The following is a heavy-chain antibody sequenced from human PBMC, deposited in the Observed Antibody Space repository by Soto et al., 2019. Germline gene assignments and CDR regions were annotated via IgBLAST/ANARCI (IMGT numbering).Heavy chain of an antibody. J-gene: IGHJ6*02. Sequence: EVQLLESGGGLVQPGGSLRLSWAASGLAFGGLPLSWVRQAPGRGRGWVSAISGSGGSTYYADSVKGRFTISRDNSKNTLYLQMNSLRAEDTAVYYCAKDFRRLRWYLYYYGMDVWGQGTTVTVSS. V-gene: IGHV3-23*01. D-gene: IGHD4-17*01. CDR1: GLAFGGLP. CDR2: ISGSGGST. CDR3: AKDFRRLRWYLYYYGMDV.